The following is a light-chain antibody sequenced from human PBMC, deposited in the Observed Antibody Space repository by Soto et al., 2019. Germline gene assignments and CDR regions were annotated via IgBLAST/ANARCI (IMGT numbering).Light chain of an antibody. J-gene: IGLJ1*01. CDR2: YDD. CDR1: SSNIGNNA. CDR3: AAWDDSLNGYV. V-gene: IGLV1-36*01. Sequence: QAVVTQPPSVSEAPRQRFTISCSGSSSNIGNNAVNWYQQLPGKAPKLLIYYDDLLPSGVSDRFSGSKSGTSASLAISGLQSEDEADYYCAAWDDSLNGYVFGTGTKLTVL.